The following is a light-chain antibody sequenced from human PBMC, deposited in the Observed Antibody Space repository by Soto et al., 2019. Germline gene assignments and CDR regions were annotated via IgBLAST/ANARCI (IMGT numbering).Light chain of an antibody. CDR2: DAS. J-gene: IGKJ4*01. Sequence: EIVMTQNTPTLSGSPGESATLSCGASQSVGSKLAWYQQKPGQAPRLLSYDASNRATGIPAGFSGSGCGTDFTLTISSLKHEDFVVYILQQYDKWPRTFGGGTKVDIK. CDR1: QSVGSK. CDR3: QQYDKWPRT. V-gene: IGKV3D-15*01.